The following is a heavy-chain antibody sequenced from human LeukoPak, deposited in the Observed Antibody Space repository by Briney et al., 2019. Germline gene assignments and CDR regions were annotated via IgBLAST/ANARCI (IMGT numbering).Heavy chain of an antibody. J-gene: IGHJ4*02. D-gene: IGHD5-12*01. Sequence: PGGSLRLSCAASGFTFSSYGMHWVRQAPGKGLTWVAVISYDGSNKYYADSVKGRFTISRDNSKNTLYLQMNSLRAEDTAVYYCATHLASYGGYDSLFDYWGQGTLVTVSS. CDR2: ISYDGSNK. CDR3: ATHLASYGGYDSLFDY. CDR1: GFTFSSYG. V-gene: IGHV3-30*03.